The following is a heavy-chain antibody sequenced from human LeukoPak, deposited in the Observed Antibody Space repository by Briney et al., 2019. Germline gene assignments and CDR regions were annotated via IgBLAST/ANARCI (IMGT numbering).Heavy chain of an antibody. CDR2: VYNTGGT. V-gene: IGHV4-59*01. D-gene: IGHD3-16*01. CDR1: GGFITSSFY. J-gene: IGHJ4*02. CDR3: ARASVLLSADY. Sequence: SETLSLTCTVSGGFITSSFYWSWIRQSPGKGLEWIGYVYNTGGTKYNPSLKSRLTISVDTSKNQFSLNLSSVTAADTAVYYCARASVLLSADYWGQGTLVTVSS.